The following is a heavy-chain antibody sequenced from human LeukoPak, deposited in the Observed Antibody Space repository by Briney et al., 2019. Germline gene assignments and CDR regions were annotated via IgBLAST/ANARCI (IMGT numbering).Heavy chain of an antibody. CDR3: GEDIHASA. V-gene: IGHV3-23*01. CDR1: GFSSSVVV. CDR2: IGASGEST. J-gene: IGHJ3*01. D-gene: IGHD3-10*01. Sequence: GGSLRVSCAAPGFSSSVVVLSGGRQAPGKGLEWVSRIGASGESTYYADSVKGRFTISRDNSKNTLSLQMNSLRVEDTAMYFCGEDIHASAWGLGTMVTVSS.